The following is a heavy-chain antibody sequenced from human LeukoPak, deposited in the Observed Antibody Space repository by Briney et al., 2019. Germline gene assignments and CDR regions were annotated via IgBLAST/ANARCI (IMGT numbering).Heavy chain of an antibody. CDR2: LSFDGSNR. CDR3: ARGSHAYSSSWLTKTDYFQH. D-gene: IGHD6-13*01. J-gene: IGHJ1*01. Sequence: GGSLRLSCVASGFTFSTYGMHWVRQAPGKGLEWVAVLSFDGSNRHYGDSVKGRFTISRDNSKNTLYLQMSSLGTEDTAVYYCARGSHAYSSSWLTKTDYFQHWGQGTLVTVSS. V-gene: IGHV3-30*03. CDR1: GFTFSTYG.